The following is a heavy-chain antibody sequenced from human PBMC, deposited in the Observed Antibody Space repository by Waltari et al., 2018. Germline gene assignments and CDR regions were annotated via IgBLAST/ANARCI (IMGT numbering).Heavy chain of an antibody. CDR3: ARDVLGGHFDY. CDR2: IKTDGSEE. J-gene: IGHJ4*02. Sequence: EVQMVESGGGLVQPGGSLRLSCAASGFTFSNYWMAWVRQAPGKGRGGGANIKTDGSEEHYVDSVRGRFAISRDNAKNSVYLQMNSLTAEDTAVYYCARDVLGGHFDYWGQGTLVTVSS. CDR1: GFTFSNYW. D-gene: IGHD2-8*01. V-gene: IGHV3-7*01.